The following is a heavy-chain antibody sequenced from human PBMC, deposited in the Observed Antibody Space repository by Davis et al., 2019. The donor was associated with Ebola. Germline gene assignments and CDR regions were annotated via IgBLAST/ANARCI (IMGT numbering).Heavy chain of an antibody. CDR1: GYSFPNYW. D-gene: IGHD5-24*01. CDR3: TRGTDGYNPGGYFDS. Sequence: GESLKISCQGSGYSFPNYWIGWVRQMPGKGLEWMGIIYPGDSDTIYSPSFEGQVTISADESVTTAYLQWSSLKASDTAMYYCTRGTDGYNPGGYFDSWGQGTLVTVSS. J-gene: IGHJ4*02. CDR2: IYPGDSDT. V-gene: IGHV5-51*01.